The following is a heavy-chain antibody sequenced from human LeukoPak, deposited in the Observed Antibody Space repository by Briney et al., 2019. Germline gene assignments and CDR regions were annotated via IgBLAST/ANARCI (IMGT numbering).Heavy chain of an antibody. Sequence: SVKVSCKASGGTFSSYTISLVRQAPGQGLEWMGRIIPILGIANYAQKFQGRVTITADKSTSTAYMELSSLRSEDTAVYYCARDPPYSSSPRVFDYWGQGTLVTVSS. D-gene: IGHD6-6*01. CDR1: GGTFSSYT. CDR3: ARDPPYSSSPRVFDY. J-gene: IGHJ4*02. V-gene: IGHV1-69*04. CDR2: IIPILGIA.